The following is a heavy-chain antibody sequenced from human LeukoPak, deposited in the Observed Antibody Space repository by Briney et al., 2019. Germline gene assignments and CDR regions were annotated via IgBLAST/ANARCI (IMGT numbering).Heavy chain of an antibody. J-gene: IGHJ1*01. CDR1: GFSFNTYA. V-gene: IGHV3-23*01. CDR2: ISNTGGST. CDR3: AQQVGYCSSGSCYFTY. Sequence: GGSLRLSCAASGFSFNTYAMSWVRQAPGKGLEWVSAISNTGGSTYYADSVKGRFTNSRDKSKNTLSLQMNSLRAEDTAVYYCAQQVGYCSSGSCYFTYWGQGTLVTVSS. D-gene: IGHD2-15*01.